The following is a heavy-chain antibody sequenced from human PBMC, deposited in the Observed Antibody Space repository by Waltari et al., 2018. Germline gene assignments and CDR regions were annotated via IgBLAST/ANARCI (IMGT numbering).Heavy chain of an antibody. J-gene: IGHJ4*02. CDR2: IYSGGST. CDR1: GLPVSYSY. V-gene: IGHV3-66*01. D-gene: IGHD1-1*01. Sequence: EMQLVESGGALVQPGGSLRVPCAVSGLPVSYSYMSWVRKAPGKGLEWVSSIYSGGSTYYADSVRGRFAISRDNSKSTLYLQMNSLRAEDTAVYYCANRDLYKFDSWGQGTLVTVSS. CDR3: ANRDLYKFDS.